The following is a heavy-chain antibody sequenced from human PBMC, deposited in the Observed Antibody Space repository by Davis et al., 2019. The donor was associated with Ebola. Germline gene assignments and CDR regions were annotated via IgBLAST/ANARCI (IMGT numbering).Heavy chain of an antibody. D-gene: IGHD4-17*01. J-gene: IGHJ4*02. CDR3: AKAAYGDYGFDY. CDR1: GLTFSSYA. Sequence: GESLKTPCAASGLTFSSYAIRWVRQPPGKGLEWVSAISGSGGSTYYADSVKGRFTISRDNSKNTLYLQMNSLRAEDTAVYYRAKAAYGDYGFDYWGQGTLVTVSS. CDR2: ISGSGGST. V-gene: IGHV3-23*01.